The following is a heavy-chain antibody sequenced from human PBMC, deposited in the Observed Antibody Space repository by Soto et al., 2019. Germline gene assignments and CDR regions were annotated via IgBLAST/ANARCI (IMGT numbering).Heavy chain of an antibody. CDR2: ISYDTSYK. V-gene: IGHV3-30*18. CDR1: GFTFSTYD. CDR3: AKVSIAKSSAVTFDS. J-gene: IGHJ4*02. D-gene: IGHD2-15*01. Sequence: GGSLRLSCAVSGFTFSTYDMHWVRQAPGKGLEVVAVISYDTSYKNHVDSVKGRFTISRDSSKNTLYLQMTSLRAEDTAVYYCAKVSIAKSSAVTFDSWGQGTLVTVSS.